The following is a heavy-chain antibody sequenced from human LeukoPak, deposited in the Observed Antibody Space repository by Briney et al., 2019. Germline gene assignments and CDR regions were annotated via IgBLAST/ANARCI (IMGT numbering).Heavy chain of an antibody. CDR2: ISYDGSNK. J-gene: IGHJ4*02. Sequence: GGSLRLSCAASGFTFSSYAMHCVRQAPGKGLEWVAVISYDGSNKYYADSVKGRFTISRDNSKNTLYLQMNSLRAEDTAVYYCARDPYGSGTYYSDYWGQGTLVTVSS. CDR1: GFTFSSYA. CDR3: ARDPYGSGTYYSDY. V-gene: IGHV3-30-3*01. D-gene: IGHD3-10*01.